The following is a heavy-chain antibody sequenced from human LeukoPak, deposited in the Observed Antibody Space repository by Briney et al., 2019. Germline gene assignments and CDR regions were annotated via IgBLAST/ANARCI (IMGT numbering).Heavy chain of an antibody. CDR1: GGSFSGYY. V-gene: IGHV4-34*01. J-gene: IGHJ5*02. CDR2: IYHSGST. Sequence: SETLSLTCAVYGGSFSGYYWSWIRQPPGKGLEWIGYIYHSGSTYYNPSLKSRVTISVDRSKNQSSLKLSSVTAADTAVYYCARARVVPAAMIWFDPWGQGTLVTVSS. CDR3: ARARVVPAAMIWFDP. D-gene: IGHD2-2*01.